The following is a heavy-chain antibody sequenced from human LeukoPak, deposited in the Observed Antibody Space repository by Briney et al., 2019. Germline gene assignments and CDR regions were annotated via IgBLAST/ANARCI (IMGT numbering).Heavy chain of an antibody. CDR1: GYTFTSYD. Sequence: APVKVSCKASGYTFTSYDINWVRQATGQGLEWMGWMNPNSGNTGYAQKFQGRVTMTRNTSISTAYMELSSLRSEDTAVYYCARRRAVRGVIIKAARNWFDPWGQGTLVTVSS. D-gene: IGHD3-10*01. J-gene: IGHJ5*02. CDR3: ARRRAVRGVIIKAARNWFDP. CDR2: MNPNSGNT. V-gene: IGHV1-8*01.